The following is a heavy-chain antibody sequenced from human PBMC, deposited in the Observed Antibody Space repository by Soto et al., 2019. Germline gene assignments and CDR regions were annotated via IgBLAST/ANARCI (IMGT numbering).Heavy chain of an antibody. Sequence: ASVKVSCKASGYTFTSYGISWVRQSPGQGLEWMAWINPYNGNTKYAEKFLGRVTVTTDTSTATAYMEVRSLTSDDTAVFYCARVGVGLAAPRVWPYWGQGTPVTVSS. CDR3: ARVGVGLAAPRVWPY. CDR2: INPYNGNT. D-gene: IGHD6-13*01. J-gene: IGHJ4*02. V-gene: IGHV1-18*01. CDR1: GYTFTSYG.